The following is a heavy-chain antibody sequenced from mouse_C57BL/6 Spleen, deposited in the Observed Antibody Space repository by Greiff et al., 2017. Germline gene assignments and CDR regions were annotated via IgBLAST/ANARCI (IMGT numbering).Heavy chain of an antibody. V-gene: IGHV1-50*01. D-gene: IGHD2-1*01. J-gene: IGHJ1*03. Sequence: QVQLKQPGAELVKPGASVKLSCKASGYTFTSYWMQWVKQRPGQGLEWIGEIDPSDSYTNYNQKFKGKATLTVDTSSSTAYMQLSSLTSEDSAVYYCARAMVKRYFDVWGTGTTVTVSS. CDR1: GYTFTSYW. CDR3: ARAMVKRYFDV. CDR2: IDPSDSYT.